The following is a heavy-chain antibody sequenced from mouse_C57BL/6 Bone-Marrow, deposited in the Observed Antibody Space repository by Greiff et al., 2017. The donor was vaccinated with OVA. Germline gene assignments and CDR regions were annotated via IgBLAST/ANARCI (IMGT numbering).Heavy chain of an antibody. D-gene: IGHD2-10*01. CDR1: GYTFTDYY. Sequence: VQLQQSGAELVRPGASVKLSCKASGYTFTDYYINWVKQRPGQGLEWIARIYPGSGNTYYNEKFKGKATLTAEKSSSTAYMQLSSLTSEDSAVYFCAGAYKDAMDYWGQGTSVTVSS. J-gene: IGHJ4*01. CDR2: IYPGSGNT. CDR3: AGAYKDAMDY. V-gene: IGHV1-76*01.